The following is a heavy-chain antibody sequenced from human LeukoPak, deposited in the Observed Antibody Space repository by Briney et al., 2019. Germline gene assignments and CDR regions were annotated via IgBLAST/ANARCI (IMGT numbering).Heavy chain of an antibody. CDR1: GGSFSGYY. CDR3: ARAGGRLNWFDP. CDR2: IYYSGST. J-gene: IGHJ5*02. Sequence: PSETLSLTCAVYGGSFSGYYWSWIRQHPGKGLEWIGYIYYSGSTYYNPSLKSRVTISVDTSKNQFSLKLSSVTAADTAVYYCARAGGRLNWFDPWGQGTLVTVSS. D-gene: IGHD3-10*01. V-gene: IGHV4-31*11.